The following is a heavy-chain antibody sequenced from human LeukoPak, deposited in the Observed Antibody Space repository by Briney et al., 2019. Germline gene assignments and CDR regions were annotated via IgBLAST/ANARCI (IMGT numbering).Heavy chain of an antibody. Sequence: PSETLSLTCAVYGGSFSGYYWSWIRQPPGKGLEWIGEINHSGSTNYNPSLKSRVTISVDTSKNQFSLKLSSVTAADTAVYYCARGPYYDSSGYYYYGMDVWGQGTTVTVSS. CDR3: ARGPYYDSSGYYYYGMDV. D-gene: IGHD3-22*01. V-gene: IGHV4-34*01. CDR2: INHSGST. J-gene: IGHJ6*02. CDR1: GGSFSGYY.